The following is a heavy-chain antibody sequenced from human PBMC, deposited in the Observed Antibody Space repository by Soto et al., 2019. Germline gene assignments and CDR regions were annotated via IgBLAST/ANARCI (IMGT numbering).Heavy chain of an antibody. CDR2: ISGGGDRT. CDR1: GFTFSSYA. Sequence: GESLRLSXAVSGFTFSSYAVTWVRQAPEKGLEWVSTISGGGDRTYFADSVKGRFTISRDNSNHTAHLQMNRLRADDTAIYYFAKAGCTRASCFSSFYAMDVWGQGTTVTVSS. V-gene: IGHV3-23*01. D-gene: IGHD2-15*01. J-gene: IGHJ6*02. CDR3: AKAGCTRASCFSSFYAMDV.